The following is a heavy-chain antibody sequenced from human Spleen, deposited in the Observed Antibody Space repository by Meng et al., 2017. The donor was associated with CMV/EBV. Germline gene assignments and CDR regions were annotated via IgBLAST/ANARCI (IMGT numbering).Heavy chain of an antibody. CDR1: GGSFIGYY. CDR3: ARVYDSSGYYPNWFDP. V-gene: IGHV4-34*01. Sequence: HVQLQQWGAGLFEPSETLSLTCAVYGGSFIGYYWSWIRQPPGKGLEWIGEINHSGSTNYNPSLKSRVTMSVDTSKNQFSLKLSSVTAADTAVYYCARVYDSSGYYPNWFDPWGQGTLVTVSS. J-gene: IGHJ5*02. D-gene: IGHD3-22*01. CDR2: INHSGST.